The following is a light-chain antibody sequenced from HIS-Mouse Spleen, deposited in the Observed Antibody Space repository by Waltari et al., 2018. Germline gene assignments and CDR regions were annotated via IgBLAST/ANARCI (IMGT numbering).Light chain of an antibody. J-gene: IGLJ2*01. CDR1: SSDVGSYNL. CDR3: CSYAGSSTLV. V-gene: IGLV2-23*01. Sequence: QSALTQPASVSRSPGQSITISCTGTSSDVGSYNLVSWYQQHPGKAPKLMIYEGSKRTSVVCNRFSGSKSGNTASLTISGLQAEDEADYYCCSYAGSSTLVFGGGTKLTVL. CDR2: EGS.